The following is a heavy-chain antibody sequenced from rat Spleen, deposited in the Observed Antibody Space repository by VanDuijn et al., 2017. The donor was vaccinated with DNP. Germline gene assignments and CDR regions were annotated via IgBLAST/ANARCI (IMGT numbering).Heavy chain of an antibody. V-gene: IGHV5-20*01. CDR1: GFTFSDYY. Sequence: EVQLVESGGGLVQPGRSLKLSCAASGFTFSDYYMAWVRQAPTKGLEWVAYISYDGGSTYYPESVKGRFTISRDNAENTVYLQLNSLRSEDTATYYCASWAPIAPISTSNYWGQGVMVTVSS. J-gene: IGHJ2*01. CDR2: ISYDGGST. CDR3: ASWAPIAPISTSNY. D-gene: IGHD1-2*01.